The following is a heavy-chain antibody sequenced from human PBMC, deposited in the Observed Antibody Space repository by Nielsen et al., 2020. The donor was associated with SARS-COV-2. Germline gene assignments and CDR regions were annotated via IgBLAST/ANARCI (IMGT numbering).Heavy chain of an antibody. J-gene: IGHJ5*02. CDR1: GFTFSDYY. CDR2: IGGSGVPT. D-gene: IGHD3-10*01. V-gene: IGHV3-23*01. Sequence: GESLKISCAASGFTFSDYYMSWVRQAPGKGLEWVSLIGGSGVPTYYADSVKGRFTISRDNSKSTLYLQMNSLRPDDTAVYFCARDRLWVGEVSWGQGTLVTVSS. CDR3: ARDRLWVGEVS.